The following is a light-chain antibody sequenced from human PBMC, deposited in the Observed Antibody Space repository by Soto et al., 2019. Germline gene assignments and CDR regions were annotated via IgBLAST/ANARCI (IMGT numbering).Light chain of an antibody. V-gene: IGKV1-9*01. J-gene: IGKJ3*01. Sequence: DIQLTQSPSFLSASVGDRVTITCRASQGISNSLAWYQQKPGKDPTLLIYVASTLQIGVPSRFSGSGSGTEFTLTISSLQPEDFATYYCQQLNSYGVTFGPRTKVDVK. CDR1: QGISNS. CDR3: QQLNSYGVT. CDR2: VAS.